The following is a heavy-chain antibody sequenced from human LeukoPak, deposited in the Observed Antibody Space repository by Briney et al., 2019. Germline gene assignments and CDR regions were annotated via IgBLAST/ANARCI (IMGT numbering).Heavy chain of an antibody. J-gene: IGHJ4*02. CDR1: GFTFRRHE. V-gene: IGHV3-74*03. Sequence: GGSLRLSCAASGFTFRRHEMNWVRQDPGEGLVWVSRNRSDGCRVTYPDSVKGRFTIPRDHGKNTLYLQMNSLRDEDTAVYYCARDGYYYEGSDSWERSLVLFPFDYWGQGTLVTVSS. D-gene: IGHD3-22*01. CDR2: NRSDGCRV. CDR3: ARDGYYYEGSDSWERSLVLFPFDY.